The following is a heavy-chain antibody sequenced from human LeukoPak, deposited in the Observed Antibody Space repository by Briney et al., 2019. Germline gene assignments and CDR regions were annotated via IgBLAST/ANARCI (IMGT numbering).Heavy chain of an antibody. CDR3: AKEDDISGPYYFDY. D-gene: IGHD6-19*01. J-gene: IGHJ4*02. Sequence: DPGGSLRLSCAASGFTFSNYAMSWVRQAPGKGLEWVSGISGSGSSTYYADSVKGRFTISRDNSKNTLYLQMNSLRAEDTAVFYCAKEDDISGPYYFDYWGQGTLVTVSP. V-gene: IGHV3-23*01. CDR1: GFTFSNYA. CDR2: ISGSGSST.